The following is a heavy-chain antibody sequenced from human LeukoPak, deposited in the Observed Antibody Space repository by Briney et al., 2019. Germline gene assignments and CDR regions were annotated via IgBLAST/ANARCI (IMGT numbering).Heavy chain of an antibody. CDR2: IYHTGST. D-gene: IGHD5-12*01. CDR1: GGSISNFY. V-gene: IGHV4-59*01. Sequence: SETLSLTCTVSGGSISNFYWSWIRQPPGKGLEWVGYIYHTGSTSYNPSLKSRVIMSVETSQNQFSLKMFSVTAADTAVYFCAREDSGYDYSPFYYWGQGILVTVSS. CDR3: AREDSGYDYSPFYY. J-gene: IGHJ4*02.